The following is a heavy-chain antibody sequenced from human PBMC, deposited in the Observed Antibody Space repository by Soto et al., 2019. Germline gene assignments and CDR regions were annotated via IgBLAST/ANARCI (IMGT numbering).Heavy chain of an antibody. CDR1: GGSISSGGYY. J-gene: IGHJ4*02. Sequence: QVQLQESGPGLVKPSQTLSLTCTVSGGSISSGGYYWSWIRQHPGQGLEWIGYTYYSGSTYYNPSLKSRVTISVDTSKNQFSLKLSSVTAADTAVYYCARIRALYYDFWSGYPPDPGEFDYWCQGTLVTVSS. V-gene: IGHV4-31*03. CDR3: ARIRALYYDFWSGYPPDPGEFDY. D-gene: IGHD3-3*01. CDR2: TYYSGST.